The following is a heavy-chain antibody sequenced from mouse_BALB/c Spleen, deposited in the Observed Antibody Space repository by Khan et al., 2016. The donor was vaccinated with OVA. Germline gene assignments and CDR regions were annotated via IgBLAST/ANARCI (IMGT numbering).Heavy chain of an antibody. J-gene: IGHJ4*01. Sequence: QIQLVQSGPELKKPGETVRISCKASGYTFTTAGMQWVQKMPGKGLKWIGWINTHSGVPKYAEDFKGRFVFSLETSASTAYLQITNLKNEDTDNYFWARGGAAFYRNDGGAMDTWGQGASVTVSS. CDR1: GYTFTTAG. V-gene: IGHV9-4*02. CDR2: INTHSGVP. CDR3: ARGGAAFYRNDGGAMDT. D-gene: IGHD2-14*01.